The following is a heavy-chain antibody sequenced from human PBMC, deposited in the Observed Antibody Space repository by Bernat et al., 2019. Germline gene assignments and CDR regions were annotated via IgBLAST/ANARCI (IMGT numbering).Heavy chain of an antibody. CDR3: ARDYCSSTSCDYCFDY. Sequence: QVQLVQSGAEVKKPGASVKVSCKASGYTFTGYYMHWVRQAPGQGLEWMGWINPNSGGTNYAQKFQGWVTMTRDTSISTAYMELSRLRSDDTAVYYCARDYCSSTSCDYCFDYWGQGTLVTVSS. D-gene: IGHD2-2*01. CDR2: INPNSGGT. CDR1: GYTFTGYY. V-gene: IGHV1-2*04. J-gene: IGHJ4*02.